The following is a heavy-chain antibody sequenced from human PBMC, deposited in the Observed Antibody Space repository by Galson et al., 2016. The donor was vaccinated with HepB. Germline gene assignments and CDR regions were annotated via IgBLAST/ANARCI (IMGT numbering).Heavy chain of an antibody. CDR3: ARDPLRYYGSGSYPQY. D-gene: IGHD3-10*01. CDR1: FSSYS. CDR2: ISATSGDI. Sequence: FSSYSMNWLRQAPGKGLEWVSYISATSGDIYYADSMKGRFTISRDNARNSLYLQMNSLRAEDTAVYYCARDPLRYYGSGSYPQYWGLGTLVTVSS. J-gene: IGHJ4*02. V-gene: IGHV3-21*01.